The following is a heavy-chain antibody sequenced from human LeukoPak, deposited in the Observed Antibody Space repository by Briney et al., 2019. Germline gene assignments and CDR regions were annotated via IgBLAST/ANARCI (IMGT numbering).Heavy chain of an antibody. CDR2: INHSGST. CDR1: GASFSGYY. Sequence: LKPSETLSLTCAVSGASFSGYYWSWIRQPPGKGLEWIGEINHSGSTNYNPSLKSRVTISVDTSKNHFSPKLRSVTAPDTALHYFARPVSGSSGWYYNYWGQGTLVTVS. D-gene: IGHD6-19*01. CDR3: ARPVSGSSGWYYNY. J-gene: IGHJ4*02. V-gene: IGHV4-34*01.